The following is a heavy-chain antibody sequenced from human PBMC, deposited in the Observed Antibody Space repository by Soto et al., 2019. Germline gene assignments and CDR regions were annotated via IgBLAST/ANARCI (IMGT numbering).Heavy chain of an antibody. D-gene: IGHD6-13*01. CDR3: ARDGAAIAAAGTYYYYGMDV. Sequence: ECLSPACPVSGASISSYYWSWIRQPPGKGLEWIGYIYYSGSTNYNPSLKSRVTISVDTSKNQFSLKLSSVTAADTAVYYCARDGAAIAAAGTYYYYGMDVWGQGTKVTVYS. V-gene: IGHV4-59*01. CDR1: GASISSYY. J-gene: IGHJ6*02. CDR2: IYYSGST.